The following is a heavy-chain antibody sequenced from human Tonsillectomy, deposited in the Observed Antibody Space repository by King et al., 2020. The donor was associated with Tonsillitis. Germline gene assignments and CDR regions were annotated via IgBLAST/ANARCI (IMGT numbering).Heavy chain of an antibody. Sequence: VQLVESGGGLVQPGGSLRLSCAASGFTFSSYSMNWVRQAPGKGLEWVSYISSSSSTIYYADSVKGRFTISRDNAKNSLYLQMNSLRAEDTAVYYCARGSYCSGGSCYYYYYGMDVWGQGTTVTVSS. D-gene: IGHD2-15*01. CDR3: ARGSYCSGGSCYYYYYGMDV. CDR2: ISSSSSTI. V-gene: IGHV3-48*01. J-gene: IGHJ6*02. CDR1: GFTFSSYS.